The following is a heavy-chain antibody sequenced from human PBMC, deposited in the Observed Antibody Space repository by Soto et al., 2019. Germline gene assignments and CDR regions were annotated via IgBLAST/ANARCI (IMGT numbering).Heavy chain of an antibody. CDR2: ISGSGAGT. CDR1: GVTFSSYA. V-gene: IGHV3-23*01. Sequence: EVQLLASGGGLVQPGGSLRLSCAASGVTFSSYAISWVRQAPGKGLEWVSTISGSGAGTYYADSVNGRFTISRDNSKSTLSLQMNSLRADDTALYYCAKDQRSSGGRWFDPWGQGTLVTVSS. D-gene: IGHD6-19*01. CDR3: AKDQRSSGGRWFDP. J-gene: IGHJ5*02.